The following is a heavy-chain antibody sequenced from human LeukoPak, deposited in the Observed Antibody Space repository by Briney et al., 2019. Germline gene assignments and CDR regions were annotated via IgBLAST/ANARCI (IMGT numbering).Heavy chain of an antibody. D-gene: IGHD5-24*01. CDR2: IYYSGNT. Sequence: SETLSLTCTVSGGSISNNNYYWVWIRQPPGKGLEWIGSIYYSGNTYYNPSLKSRVTISVDTSKNQFSLTLTSVTAADTAVYYCANYGYRGFFDYWGQGTLVTVSS. J-gene: IGHJ4*02. CDR3: ANYGYRGFFDY. CDR1: GGSISNNNYY. V-gene: IGHV4-39*01.